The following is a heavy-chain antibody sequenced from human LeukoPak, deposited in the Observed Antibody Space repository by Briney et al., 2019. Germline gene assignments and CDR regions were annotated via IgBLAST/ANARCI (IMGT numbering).Heavy chain of an antibody. CDR3: ARDDYYGSGSYWGAFDI. J-gene: IGHJ3*02. V-gene: IGHV3-66*01. Sequence: GGSLRLSCAASGFTVSSNYMSWVRQAPGKGLEWVSVIYSGGSTYHADSVKGRFTISRDNSKNTLYLQMNSLRAEDTAMYYCARDDYYGSGSYWGAFDIWGQGTMVTVSS. D-gene: IGHD3-10*01. CDR1: GFTVSSNY. CDR2: IYSGGST.